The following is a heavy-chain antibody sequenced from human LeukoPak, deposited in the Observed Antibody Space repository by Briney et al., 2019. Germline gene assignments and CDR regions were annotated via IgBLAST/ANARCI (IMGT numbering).Heavy chain of an antibody. J-gene: IGHJ4*02. CDR3: ARDRYYYDSSGYSSDY. Sequence: GGSLRLSCVASGFTFSSYWMHWVRQDPRKGLVWVSRINGDGRNINYADSVRGRFTISRDNAKNSLYLQMNSLRAEDTAVYYCARDRYYYDSSGYSSDYWGQGTLVTVSS. CDR2: INGDGRNI. D-gene: IGHD3-22*01. V-gene: IGHV3-74*01. CDR1: GFTFSSYW.